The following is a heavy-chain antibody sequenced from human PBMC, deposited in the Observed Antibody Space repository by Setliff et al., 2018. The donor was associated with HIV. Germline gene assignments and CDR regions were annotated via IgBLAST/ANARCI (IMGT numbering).Heavy chain of an antibody. D-gene: IGHD5-18*01. V-gene: IGHV4-61*02. J-gene: IGHJ3*01. CDR3: ARDGWDVDTAMVGL. CDR1: GGSVSSGSYY. CDR2: FYNRGNT. Sequence: SETLSLTCTVSGGSVSSGSYYWSWIRQPAGKGLEWIGRFYNRGNTYYNPSLKSRVIMAVDTSKNQFSLKLSSVTAADTAVYYCARDGWDVDTAMVGLWGQGTMVTVSS.